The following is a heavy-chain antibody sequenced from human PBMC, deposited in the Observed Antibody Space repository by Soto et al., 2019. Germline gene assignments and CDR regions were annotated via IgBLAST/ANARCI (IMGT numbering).Heavy chain of an antibody. V-gene: IGHV3-23*01. CDR1: GFTFSSYA. CDR3: AKGVGLRSITMIVVVMRGFDY. CDR2: ISGSGGST. J-gene: IGHJ4*02. Sequence: GGSLRLSCAASGFTFSSYAMSWVRQAPGKGLEWVSAISGSGGSTYYADSVKGRFTISRDNSKNTLYLQMNSLRAEDTAVYYCAKGVGLRSITMIVVVMRGFDYWGQGTLVTVSS. D-gene: IGHD3-22*01.